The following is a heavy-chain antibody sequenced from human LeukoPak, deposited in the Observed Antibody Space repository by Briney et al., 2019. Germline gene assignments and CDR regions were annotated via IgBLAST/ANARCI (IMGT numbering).Heavy chain of an antibody. V-gene: IGHV3-9*01. CDR3: ANDEIGGGYYYYGMDV. CDR2: ISWNSGSI. Sequence: PGGSLGLSCAASGFTFDDYAMHWVRQAPGKGLEWVSGISWNSGSIGYADSVKGRFTISRDNAKNSLYLQMNSLRAEDTALYYCANDEIGGGYYYYGMDVWGQGTTVTVSS. D-gene: IGHD2-21*01. J-gene: IGHJ6*02. CDR1: GFTFDDYA.